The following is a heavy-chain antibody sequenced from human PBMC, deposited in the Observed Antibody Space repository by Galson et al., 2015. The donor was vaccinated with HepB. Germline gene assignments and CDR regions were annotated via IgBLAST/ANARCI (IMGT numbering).Heavy chain of an antibody. V-gene: IGHV3-33*01. CDR2: IWHDGSNQ. J-gene: IGHJ5*02. CDR3: AREALVTVPAFHL. Sequence: SLRLSCAASGFTFNRHGMHWVRQTPGKGLEWVAAIWHDGSNQLYADSMKGRFTISRDNAKNTVYLLMNNLTPEDTAVYFCAREALVTVPAFHLWGQGTLVTVSS. CDR1: GFTFNRHG. D-gene: IGHD2-21*02.